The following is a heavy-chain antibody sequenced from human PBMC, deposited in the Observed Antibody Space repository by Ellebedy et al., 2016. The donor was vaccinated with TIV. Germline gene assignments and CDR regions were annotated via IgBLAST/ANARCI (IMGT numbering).Heavy chain of an antibody. J-gene: IGHJ4*02. V-gene: IGHV3-23*01. Sequence: GGSLRLXXAASGFTFSSYAMSWVRQAPGKGLEWVSAISGSGGSTYYADSVKGRFTISRDNSKNTLYLQMNSLRAEDTAVYYCASEGTDYGDYLDSFDYWGQGTLVTVSS. D-gene: IGHD4-17*01. CDR3: ASEGTDYGDYLDSFDY. CDR1: GFTFSSYA. CDR2: ISGSGGST.